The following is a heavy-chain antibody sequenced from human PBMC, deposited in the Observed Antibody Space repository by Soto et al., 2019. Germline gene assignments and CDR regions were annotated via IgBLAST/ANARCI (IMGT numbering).Heavy chain of an antibody. Sequence: PGGSLRLSCAASGFTFSSYGMHWVRQAPGKGLEWVAVISYDGSNKYYADSVKGRFTISRDNSKNTLYLQMNSLRAEDTAVYYCAKDLGGVDYWGQGT. D-gene: IGHD3-10*01. J-gene: IGHJ4*02. CDR1: GFTFSSYG. CDR3: AKDLGGVDY. CDR2: ISYDGSNK. V-gene: IGHV3-30*18.